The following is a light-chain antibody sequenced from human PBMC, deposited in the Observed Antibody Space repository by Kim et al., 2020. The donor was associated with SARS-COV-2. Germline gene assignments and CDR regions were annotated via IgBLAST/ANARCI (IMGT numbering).Light chain of an antibody. CDR3: LSYDTSLRGSV. CDR1: SSNIGAGSA. V-gene: IGLV1-40*01. J-gene: IGLJ7*01. Sequence: QSVLTQPPSVSGAPGQRVTISCAGSSSNIGAGSAVYWYQHLPGAAPKLLIYGDHKRPSGVPDRFSGSRSTTSASLAITGLQAEDEADYYCLSYDTSLRGSVFGGGTQLTVL. CDR2: GDH.